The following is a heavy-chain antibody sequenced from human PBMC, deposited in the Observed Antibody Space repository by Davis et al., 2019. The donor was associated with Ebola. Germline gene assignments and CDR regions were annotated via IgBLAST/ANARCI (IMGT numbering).Heavy chain of an antibody. CDR2: IYYSGST. D-gene: IGHD3-10*01. CDR1: GGSISSYY. V-gene: IGHV4-59*01. J-gene: IGHJ6*03. Sequence: PSETLSLTCTVSGGSISSYYWSWIRQPPGKGLEWIGYIYYSGSTNYNPSLKSRVTISVDTSKNQFSLKLSSVTAADTAVYYCARGEYGYYYYMDVWGKGTTVTVSS. CDR3: ARGEYGYYYYMDV.